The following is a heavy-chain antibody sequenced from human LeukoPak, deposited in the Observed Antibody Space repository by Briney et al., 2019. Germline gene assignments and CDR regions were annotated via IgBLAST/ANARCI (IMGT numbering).Heavy chain of an antibody. CDR3: ARHSSGWYSPAGY. D-gene: IGHD6-19*01. CDR1: GFTFSSYA. V-gene: IGHV3-30*04. J-gene: IGHJ4*02. Sequence: GGSLRLSCAASGFTFSSYAMHWVRQAPGKGLEWVAVISYDGSNKYYADSVKGRFTISRDNSKNTLYLQMNSLRAEDTALYYCARHSSGWYSPAGYWGQGTLVTVSS. CDR2: ISYDGSNK.